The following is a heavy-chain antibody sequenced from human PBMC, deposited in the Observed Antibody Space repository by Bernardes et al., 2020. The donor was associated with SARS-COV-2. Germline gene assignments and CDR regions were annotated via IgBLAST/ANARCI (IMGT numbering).Heavy chain of an antibody. CDR3: ARTYDGSAYSYSPLAYFDY. V-gene: IGHV3-30-3*01. CDR2: ISYDGSNK. J-gene: IGHJ4*02. CDR1: GFTFSSYA. Sequence: GGSLRLSCAASGFTFSSYAMHWVRQAPGKGLEWVAVISYDGSNKYYADSVKGRFTISRDNSKNTLYLQMNSLRTEDTGVYYCARTYDGSAYSYSPLAYFDYWGQGTLVTVSS. D-gene: IGHD3-22*01.